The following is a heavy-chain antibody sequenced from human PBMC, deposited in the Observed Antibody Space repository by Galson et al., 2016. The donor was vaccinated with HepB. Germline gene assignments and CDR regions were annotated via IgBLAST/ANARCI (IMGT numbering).Heavy chain of an antibody. Sequence: SLRLSCAASGFTFSSYWMAWVRQAPGKGLEWVANINQDGSEKNYVDSAKGRFTISRDNAKRSLYLQMNSLRVEDTAVYYCAREGKGGFDIWGQGTMVTVSS. CDR2: INQDGSEK. CDR1: GFTFSSYW. J-gene: IGHJ3*02. V-gene: IGHV3-7*01. D-gene: IGHD2-15*01. CDR3: AREGKGGFDI.